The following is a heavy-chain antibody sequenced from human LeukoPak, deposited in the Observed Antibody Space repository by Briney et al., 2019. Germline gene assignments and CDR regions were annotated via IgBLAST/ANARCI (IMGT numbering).Heavy chain of an antibody. CDR2: ITSTSDTI. CDR1: GFTFSSYS. D-gene: IGHD3-10*02. CDR3: AELGITMIGGV. Sequence: GGSLRLSCAASGFTFSSYSMNWVRQAPGKGLELVSYITSTSDTIYYADSVKGRFTISRDNAKNSLYLQMNSLRAEDTAVYYCAELGITMIGGVWGKGTTVTISS. J-gene: IGHJ6*04. V-gene: IGHV3-48*01.